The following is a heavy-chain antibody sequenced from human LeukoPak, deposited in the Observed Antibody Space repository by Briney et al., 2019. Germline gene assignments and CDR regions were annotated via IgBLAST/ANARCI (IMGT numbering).Heavy chain of an antibody. J-gene: IGHJ4*02. D-gene: IGHD3-10*01. CDR1: GGSISSSSYY. V-gene: IGHV4-39*07. Sequence: SETLSLTCTVSGGSISSSSYYWGWIRQPPGKGLEWIGSIYYSGSTYYNPSLKSRVAISVSTSKNQFSLQLTSVTAADTAVYYCARAIWFGEGHDYWGQGTLVTVSS. CDR2: IYYSGST. CDR3: ARAIWFGEGHDY.